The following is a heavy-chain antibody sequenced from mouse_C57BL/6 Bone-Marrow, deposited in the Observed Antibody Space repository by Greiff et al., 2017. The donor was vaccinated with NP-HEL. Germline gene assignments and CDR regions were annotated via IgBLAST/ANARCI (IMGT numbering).Heavy chain of an antibody. Sequence: EVQLQQSGPVLVKPGASVKMSCKASGYTFTDYYMNWVKQSHGKSLEWIGVINPYNGGTSYNQKFKGKATLTVDKSSSTAYMELNSLTSEDSAVYYCARGGGYRGFADWGQGTLVTVSA. D-gene: IGHD2-14*01. CDR2: INPYNGGT. J-gene: IGHJ3*01. V-gene: IGHV1-19*01. CDR3: ARGGGYRGFAD. CDR1: GYTFTDYY.